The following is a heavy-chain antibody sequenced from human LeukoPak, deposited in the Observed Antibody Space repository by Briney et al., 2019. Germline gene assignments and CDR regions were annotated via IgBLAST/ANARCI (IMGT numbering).Heavy chain of an antibody. Sequence: PGGSLRLSCAASGFTLNSYWMSWVRQAPGKGLEWVANIKQDGSEKYYVDSVKGRFTISRDNAKNSLYLQMNSLRAEDTAVYYCARPIAAAVNWFDPWGQGTLVTVSS. D-gene: IGHD6-13*01. CDR3: ARPIAAAVNWFDP. CDR1: GFTLNSYW. CDR2: IKQDGSEK. V-gene: IGHV3-7*01. J-gene: IGHJ5*02.